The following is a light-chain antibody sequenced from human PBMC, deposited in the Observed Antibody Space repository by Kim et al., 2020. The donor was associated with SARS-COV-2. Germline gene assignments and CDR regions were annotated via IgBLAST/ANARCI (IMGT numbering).Light chain of an antibody. V-gene: IGLV3-19*01. CDR2: GKN. Sequence: SSELTQDPAVSVALGQTVRITCQGDSLRSYYASWYQQRPGQATILVIYGKNNRPSGIPDRFSGSSSGNTASLTITGAQAEDEADYYCTSRDSSANHVVFGGGTKLTVL. CDR1: SLRSYY. J-gene: IGLJ2*01. CDR3: TSRDSSANHVV.